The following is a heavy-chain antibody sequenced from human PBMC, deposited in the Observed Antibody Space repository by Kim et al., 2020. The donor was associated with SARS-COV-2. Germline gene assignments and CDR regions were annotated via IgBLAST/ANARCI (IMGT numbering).Heavy chain of an antibody. CDR2: IKQDGSEK. J-gene: IGHJ3*02. Sequence: GGSLRLSCAASGFTFSSYWMSWVRQAPGKGLEWVANIKQDGSEKYYVDSVKGRFTISRDNAKNSLYLQMNSLRAEDTAVYYCAREAGGVADMFAFDIWGQGTMVTVSS. CDR1: GFTFSSYW. D-gene: IGHD2-15*01. V-gene: IGHV3-7*03. CDR3: AREAGGVADMFAFDI.